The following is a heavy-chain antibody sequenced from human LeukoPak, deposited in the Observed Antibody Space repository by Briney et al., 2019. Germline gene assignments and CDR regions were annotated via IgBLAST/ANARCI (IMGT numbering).Heavy chain of an antibody. Sequence: GGSLRLSCAASGFTFSSYNMNWVRQAPGKGLEWVSSITSSSSYIYSADSVKGRFTISRDNAKNSLYLQMDSLRVEDTAEYYCARDPYSGNYGAYYYYYMDVWGKGTTVTVSS. CDR3: ARDPYSGNYGAYYYYYMDV. V-gene: IGHV3-21*06. D-gene: IGHD1-26*01. CDR1: GFTFSSYN. CDR2: ITSSSSYI. J-gene: IGHJ6*03.